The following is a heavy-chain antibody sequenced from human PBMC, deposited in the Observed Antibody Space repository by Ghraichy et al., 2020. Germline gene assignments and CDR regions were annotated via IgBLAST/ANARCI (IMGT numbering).Heavy chain of an antibody. CDR3: ARSFGVMIPDGFDI. D-gene: IGHD3-3*01. CDR2: INHSGNT. Sequence: SETLSLTCSVSGGSVSSGYYFWSWIRKPPGKEREWIGYINHSGNTNYNPSLQSRLTISVDTSKNQVSLNLRSVTAADSAVYYCARSFGVMIPDGFDIWGQGTMVTVSS. CDR1: GGSVSSGYYF. J-gene: IGHJ3*02. V-gene: IGHV4-61*01.